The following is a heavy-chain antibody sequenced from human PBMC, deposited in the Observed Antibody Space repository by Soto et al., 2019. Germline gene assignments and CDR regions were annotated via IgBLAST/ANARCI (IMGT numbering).Heavy chain of an antibody. CDR1: GFTFSSYG. CDR2: ISYDGSNK. V-gene: IGHV3-30*18. D-gene: IGHD2-2*01. Sequence: GGSLRLSCAASGFTFSSYGMHWVRQAPGKGLEWVAVISYDGSNKYYAESVKGRFTISRDNSKDTLNLQMNSLRAEDTAVYYCAKDRCSSTSCRLFPTNQGTGIWGQGTMVTVSS. J-gene: IGHJ3*02. CDR3: AKDRCSSTSCRLFPTNQGTGI.